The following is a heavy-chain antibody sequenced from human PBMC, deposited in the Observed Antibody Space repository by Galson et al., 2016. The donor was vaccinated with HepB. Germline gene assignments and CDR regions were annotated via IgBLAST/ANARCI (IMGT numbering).Heavy chain of an antibody. V-gene: IGHV3-53*01. Sequence: SLRLSCAVSGFAVRSNFMAWVRQAPGKGLEWVSLIYSGGSTYYADSVRGRFTISRDISKNTLFLEMLNLRAEDTAVYYCARVQTFCDYTWGTSRPRYFDYWGQGTLVTVSS. CDR2: IYSGGST. CDR1: GFAVRSNF. CDR3: ARVQTFCDYTWGTSRPRYFDY. J-gene: IGHJ4*02. D-gene: IGHD3-16*02.